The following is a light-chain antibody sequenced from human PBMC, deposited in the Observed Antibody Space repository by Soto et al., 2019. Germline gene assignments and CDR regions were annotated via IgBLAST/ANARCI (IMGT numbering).Light chain of an antibody. Sequence: QSVLTQPPSMSAAPGQKVTISCSGSXSNIEDNYVSWYQQLPGTAPKLPIYENNKRPSGIPVRFSGSKSGTSATLGITGLQTGDEGDYYCGTWNNRLSVWVLGGGTKLTVL. CDR2: ENN. V-gene: IGLV1-51*02. CDR1: XSNIEDNY. CDR3: GTWNNRLSVWV. J-gene: IGLJ3*02.